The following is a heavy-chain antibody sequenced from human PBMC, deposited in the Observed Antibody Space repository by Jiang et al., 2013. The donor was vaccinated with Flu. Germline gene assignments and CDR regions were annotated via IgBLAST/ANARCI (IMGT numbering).Heavy chain of an antibody. Sequence: GLVKPSETLSLTCSVSGYSISTGYFWGWIRQPPGKGLEWIGSMYHSGTTYYNPSLKSRVTISVDTSKNQFSLKLSSVTAADTAVYYCARRVQGYPTEFDYWGQGTLVTVSS. CDR1: GYSISTGYF. V-gene: IGHV4-38-2*01. D-gene: IGHD3-10*01. J-gene: IGHJ4*02. CDR2: MYHSGTT. CDR3: ARRVQGYPTEFDY.